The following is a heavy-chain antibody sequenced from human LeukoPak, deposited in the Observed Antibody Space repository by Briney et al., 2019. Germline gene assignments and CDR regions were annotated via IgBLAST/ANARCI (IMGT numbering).Heavy chain of an antibody. CDR1: GFTFSTYS. Sequence: GGSLRLSCAASGFTFSTYSMNWVRQAPGKGPERVSYISSSGTTISYADSVKGRFTISRDNVKNSLYLQTNSLRAEDTAVYYCARRSYGDYYFDYWGQGILVTVSS. J-gene: IGHJ4*02. V-gene: IGHV3-48*01. CDR2: ISSSGTTI. CDR3: ARRSYGDYYFDY. D-gene: IGHD4-17*01.